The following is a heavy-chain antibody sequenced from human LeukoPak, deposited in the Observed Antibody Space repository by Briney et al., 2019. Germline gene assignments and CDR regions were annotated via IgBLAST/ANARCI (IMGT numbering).Heavy chain of an antibody. V-gene: IGHV3-23*01. CDR2: ISGSGGST. Sequence: GGSLRLSCAASGFTFSSYAMSWVRQAPGKGLEWVSAISGSGGSTYYADSVKGRFTISRDSSKNTLYLQMNSLRAEDTAVYYCAKGGYCSSTSCYPADAFDIWGQGTMVTVSS. CDR1: GFTFSSYA. D-gene: IGHD2-2*01. CDR3: AKGGYCSSTSCYPADAFDI. J-gene: IGHJ3*02.